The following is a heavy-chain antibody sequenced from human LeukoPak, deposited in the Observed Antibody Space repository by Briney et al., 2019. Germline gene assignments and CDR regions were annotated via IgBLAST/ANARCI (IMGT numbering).Heavy chain of an antibody. CDR3: ARETHYYDSSFDY. Sequence: PGGSLRLSCAASGCTFSSYAMHWVRQAPGNGLELVSVRSYDGSNKYYADSVKGRFTISRDNSKNTLYLQMNSLRAEDTAVYYCARETHYYDSSFDYWGQGTLVTVSS. J-gene: IGHJ4*02. D-gene: IGHD3-22*01. V-gene: IGHV3-30-3*01. CDR1: GCTFSSYA. CDR2: RSYDGSNK.